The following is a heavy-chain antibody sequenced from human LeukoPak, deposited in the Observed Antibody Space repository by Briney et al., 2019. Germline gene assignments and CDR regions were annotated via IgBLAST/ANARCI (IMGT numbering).Heavy chain of an antibody. D-gene: IGHD3-22*01. CDR2: IYHSGST. CDR1: GYSLSSGFL. V-gene: IGHV4-38-2*02. Sequence: PSETLSLTCTVSGYSLSSGFLWGWIRQPPGKGLEWIGSIYHSGSTYYNPSLKSRVTISVDTSKNQFSLKLSSVTAADTAVYYCARAPGLTMIVVQGAFDIWGQETMVTVSS. CDR3: ARAPGLTMIVVQGAFDI. J-gene: IGHJ3*02.